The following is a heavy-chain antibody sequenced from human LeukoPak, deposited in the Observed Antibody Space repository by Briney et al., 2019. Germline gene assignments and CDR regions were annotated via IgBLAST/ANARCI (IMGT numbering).Heavy chain of an antibody. CDR3: ARDAHCGGDCYSFDY. V-gene: IGHV4-61*02. D-gene: IGHD2-21*01. CDR2: IYTSGST. CDR1: GGSISSGSYY. Sequence: PSQTLPLTCTVSGGSISSGSYYWSWIRQPAGKGLEWIGRIYTSGSTNYNPSLKSRVTISVDTSKNQFSLKLSSVTAADTAVYYCARDAHCGGDCYSFDYWGQGTLVTVSS. J-gene: IGHJ4*02.